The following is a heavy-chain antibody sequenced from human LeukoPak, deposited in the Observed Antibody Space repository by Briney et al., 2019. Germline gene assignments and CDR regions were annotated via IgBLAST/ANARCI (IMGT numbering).Heavy chain of an antibody. CDR2: ISAYNGNT. D-gene: IGHD3-22*01. CDR3: ARDGDSSGYYPSDY. J-gene: IGHJ4*02. Sequence: ASVKVSSKTSAYTFTIYGISWGRHAPGQGLEWMGWISAYNGNTNYAQKLQGRVTMTTDTSTSTAYMQLRSLRSDDTAVYYCARDGDSSGYYPSDYWGQGTLVTVSS. V-gene: IGHV1-18*01. CDR1: AYTFTIYG.